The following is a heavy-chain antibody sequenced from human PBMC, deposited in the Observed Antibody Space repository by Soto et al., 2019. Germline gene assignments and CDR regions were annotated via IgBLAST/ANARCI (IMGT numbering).Heavy chain of an antibody. Sequence: QVQLVQSGAEVKKPGSSVKVSCKASGGTFSSYAISWVRQAPGQGLEWIGGIIPIFGTANYTQKFQGRVTITADESTSTAYMELSSLRSEDTAVYYCAREYDILAGYQLDYYHYGMDVWGQGTTVTVSS. CDR3: AREYDILAGYQLDYYHYGMDV. CDR2: IIPIFGTA. V-gene: IGHV1-69*01. J-gene: IGHJ6*02. CDR1: GGTFSSYA. D-gene: IGHD3-9*01.